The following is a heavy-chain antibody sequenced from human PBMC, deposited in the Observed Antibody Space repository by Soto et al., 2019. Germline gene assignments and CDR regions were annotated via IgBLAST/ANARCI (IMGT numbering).Heavy chain of an antibody. Sequence: EVQLLESGGGLVQPGGSLRLSCAASGFTFSSYAMSWVRQAPGKGLEWVSAICGGGGSTYYADSVKGRFTISRDNSKNTLYLQVNSLRAEDTAVYYCAKPDISYGGLRYFDLWGRGTLVTVSS. CDR1: GFTFSSYA. D-gene: IGHD5-12*01. CDR3: AKPDISYGGLRYFDL. V-gene: IGHV3-23*01. CDR2: ICGGGGST. J-gene: IGHJ2*01.